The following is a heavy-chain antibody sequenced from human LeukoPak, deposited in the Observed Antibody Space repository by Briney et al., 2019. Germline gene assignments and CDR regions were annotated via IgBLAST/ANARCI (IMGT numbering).Heavy chain of an antibody. D-gene: IGHD3-22*01. Sequence: GGSLRLSCAASGFTFGSYWMSWVRQTPGKGLEWVANIKQDGSEKYYVDSVKGRFTISRDNAKNSLYLQMNSLRAEDTAVYYCAREGSSGYYPDAFDIWGQGTMVTVSS. CDR1: GFTFGSYW. J-gene: IGHJ3*02. V-gene: IGHV3-7*01. CDR2: IKQDGSEK. CDR3: AREGSSGYYPDAFDI.